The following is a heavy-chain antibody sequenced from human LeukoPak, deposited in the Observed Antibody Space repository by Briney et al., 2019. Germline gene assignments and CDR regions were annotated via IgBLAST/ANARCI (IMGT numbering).Heavy chain of an antibody. D-gene: IGHD2-15*01. Sequence: GGSLRLSCAASGFIFSSYGMHWVRPAAGKGLEWVAFIRYDGSKKYYADSVKGRFTISRDNSKNTLYLQMNSLRAEDTAVYYCARDQGGVGYWGQGTLVTVSS. CDR3: ARDQGGVGY. CDR1: GFIFSSYG. V-gene: IGHV3-30*02. CDR2: IRYDGSKK. J-gene: IGHJ4*02.